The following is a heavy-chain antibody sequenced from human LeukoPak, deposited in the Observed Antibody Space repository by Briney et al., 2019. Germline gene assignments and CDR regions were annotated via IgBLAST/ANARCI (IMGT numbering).Heavy chain of an antibody. J-gene: IGHJ5*02. Sequence: SGTLSLTCAVYGGSFSGYFWSWIRLPPGKGLEWIWEINHSGSTNYNPSLKSRVTISVDTSKNQFSLKLSSVTAADTAVYYCARASSALLTGYYDWFDPWGQGTLVTVSS. D-gene: IGHD3-9*01. V-gene: IGHV4-34*01. CDR1: GGSFSGYF. CDR3: ARASSALLTGYYDWFDP. CDR2: INHSGST.